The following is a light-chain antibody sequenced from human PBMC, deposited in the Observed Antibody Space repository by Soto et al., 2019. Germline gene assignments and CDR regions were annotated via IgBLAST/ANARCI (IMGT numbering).Light chain of an antibody. CDR1: RAISDY. CDR2: AAS. J-gene: IGKJ4*01. V-gene: IGKV1-39*01. Sequence: DLQMTQSPSSLSASVGDKVTITCRASRAISDYLNWFQHKPGRAPKLLIYAASTLQVGVPTRFSGSGSASGTHYTLTITSLQPEDSATYYCQQSYSPPLTFGGGTRVEI. CDR3: QQSYSPPLT.